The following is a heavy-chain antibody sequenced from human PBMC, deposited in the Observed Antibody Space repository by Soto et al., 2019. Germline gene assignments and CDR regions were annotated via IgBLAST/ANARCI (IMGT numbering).Heavy chain of an antibody. CDR1: GGTFSSYT. CDR2: IIPILGIA. D-gene: IGHD1-26*01. J-gene: IGHJ4*02. Sequence: QVQLVQSGAEVKKPGSSVKVSCKASGGTFSSYTISWVRQAPGQGLEWMGRIIPILGIANYAQKFQGRVTITADKSTSTAYMELSSLRSEDTAVYYCASEIVETRPFDYWGQGTLVTVSS. CDR3: ASEIVETRPFDY. V-gene: IGHV1-69*02.